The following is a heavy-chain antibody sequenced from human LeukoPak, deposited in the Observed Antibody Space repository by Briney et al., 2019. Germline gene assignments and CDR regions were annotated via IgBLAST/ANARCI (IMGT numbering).Heavy chain of an antibody. D-gene: IGHD3-3*01. CDR3: ALVRITIFGVVTEPFDY. Sequence: ASVKVSCKASGYTFTSYYMHWVRQAPGQGLEWMGWINPNSGGTNYAQKFQGRVTMTRDTSISTAYMELSRLRSDDTAVYYCALVRITIFGVVTEPFDYWGQGTLVTVSS. V-gene: IGHV1-2*02. CDR1: GYTFTSYY. J-gene: IGHJ4*02. CDR2: INPNSGGT.